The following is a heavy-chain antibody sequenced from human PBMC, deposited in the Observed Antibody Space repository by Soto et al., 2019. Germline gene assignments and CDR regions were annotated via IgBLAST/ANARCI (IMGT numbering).Heavy chain of an antibody. V-gene: IGHV4-61*01. D-gene: IGHD2-21*01. Sequence: SETLSLTCTVSGGSVSGGSYYWNWIRQPPGKGLEWIGYIYYSGSSNYNPSLKSRVTISIDTSKNQFSLKLSSVTAADTAIYYCTRGGDPYKTGHWGQGTLVTVSS. CDR3: TRGGDPYKTGH. CDR2: IYYSGSS. J-gene: IGHJ4*02. CDR1: GGSVSGGSYY.